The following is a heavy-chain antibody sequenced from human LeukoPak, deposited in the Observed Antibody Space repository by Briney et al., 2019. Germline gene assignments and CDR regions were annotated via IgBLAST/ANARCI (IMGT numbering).Heavy chain of an antibody. J-gene: IGHJ4*02. CDR1: GFTFSSYE. CDR3: ARDPVLGYFGY. V-gene: IGHV3-48*03. Sequence: GGSLRLSCAASGFTFSSYEMNWVRQAPGKGLEWVSYISSSGSTIYYADSVKGRFTISRDNAKNSLYLQMNSLRAEDTAVYYCARDPVLGYFGYWGQGTLVTVSS. CDR2: ISSSGSTI.